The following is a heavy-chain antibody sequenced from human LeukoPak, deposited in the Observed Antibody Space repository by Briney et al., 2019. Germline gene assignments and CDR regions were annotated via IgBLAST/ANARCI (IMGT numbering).Heavy chain of an antibody. D-gene: IGHD2-21*01. CDR2: INPNSGGT. J-gene: IGHJ5*02. Sequence: EASVKVSCKTSGYSFTDYYMHWVRQAPGQGLEWRGGINPNSGGTSSAQKFQGRVTMTRDTSITTVYMEVSWLTSDDTAIYYCARADRLDGGPYLIGPWGQGTLVTVSS. CDR3: ARADRLDGGPYLIGP. CDR1: GYSFTDYY. V-gene: IGHV1-2*02.